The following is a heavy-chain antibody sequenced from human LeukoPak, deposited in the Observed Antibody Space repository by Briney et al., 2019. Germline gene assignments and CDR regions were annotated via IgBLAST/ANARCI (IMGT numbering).Heavy chain of an antibody. V-gene: IGHV3-64*01. CDR1: GFTFSAYA. J-gene: IGHJ4*02. D-gene: IGHD2-2*01. Sequence: GGALRLSCAASGFTFSAYAMHWVRQAPGKGLEYVSAISSHGGSTYYANSVKGRFTISRDNSKNTLYLQMGSLRAEDMAVYYCARGAAATGYWGQGTLVTVSS. CDR3: ARGAAATGY. CDR2: ISSHGGST.